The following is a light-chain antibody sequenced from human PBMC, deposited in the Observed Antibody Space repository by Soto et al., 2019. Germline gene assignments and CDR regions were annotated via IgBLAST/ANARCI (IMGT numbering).Light chain of an antibody. CDR1: SSNIGSNT. CDR2: SNN. CDR3: AAWDDSLNGSWV. V-gene: IGLV1-44*01. Sequence: QSVLTQPPSASGTPGQRVTISCSGSSSNIGSNTVNWYQQLPGTAPKLLIYSNNQRPSGVPDRFSGSKSGTSASLAISGLQSEDEADYYCAAWDDSLNGSWVFGGGIKVTVL. J-gene: IGLJ3*02.